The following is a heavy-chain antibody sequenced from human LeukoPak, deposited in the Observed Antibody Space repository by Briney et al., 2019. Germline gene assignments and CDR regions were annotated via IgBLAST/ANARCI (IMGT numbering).Heavy chain of an antibody. Sequence: AASVKVSCKVSGYTLTELSMHWVRQAPGKGLEWMGGFDPEDGETSYAQKFQGRVTMTRDTSTRTVYMELSSLRSEDTAVYYCARGSDIVVVPAAADFWYFDLWGRGTLVTVSS. V-gene: IGHV1-24*01. D-gene: IGHD2-2*01. CDR1: GYTLTELS. J-gene: IGHJ2*01. CDR2: FDPEDGET. CDR3: ARGSDIVVVPAAADFWYFDL.